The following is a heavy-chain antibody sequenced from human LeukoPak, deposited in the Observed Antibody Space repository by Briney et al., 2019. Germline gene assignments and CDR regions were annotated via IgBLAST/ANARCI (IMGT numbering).Heavy chain of an antibody. J-gene: IGHJ6*02. D-gene: IGHD1-26*01. CDR2: IRYDGSNK. Sequence: GGSLRLSCAASGFTFSSYGMHWVRQAPGKGLEWVAFIRYDGSNKYYADSVKGRFTISRDNSKNTLYLQMNSLRAEDTAVYYCARPSSGSYSIYYYYYGMDVWGQGTTVTVSS. CDR3: ARPSSGSYSIYYYYYGMDV. V-gene: IGHV3-30*02. CDR1: GFTFSSYG.